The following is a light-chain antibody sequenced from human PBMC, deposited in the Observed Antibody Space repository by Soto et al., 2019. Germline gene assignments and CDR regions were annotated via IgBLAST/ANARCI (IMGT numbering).Light chain of an antibody. CDR3: QQSYNTPRT. CDR2: AAS. V-gene: IGKV1-39*01. J-gene: IGKJ1*01. Sequence: DIQMTQSPSSLSASVGDRVTITCRASQSISSYLNWYQHRPGKAPKLLISAASTLQSGVPSRFSGGGSGTEFTLTISSLQPEDFATYYCQQSYNTPRTFGQGTKVEIK. CDR1: QSISSY.